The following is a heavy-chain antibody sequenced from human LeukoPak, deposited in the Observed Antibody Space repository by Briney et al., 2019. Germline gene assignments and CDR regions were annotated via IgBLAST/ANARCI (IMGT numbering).Heavy chain of an antibody. D-gene: IGHD6-19*01. J-gene: IGHJ4*02. Sequence: GGSLRLSCVHSGFTFSSYGMSWVRPAPGKGLEWVSAISGSGGSTYYADSVKGRFTISRDNSKNTLYLRMNSLRAEDTAGYYCAKGKASGGYIVDYWGQGTLVTVSS. CDR2: ISGSGGST. CDR3: AKGKASGGYIVDY. CDR1: GFTFSSYG. V-gene: IGHV3-23*01.